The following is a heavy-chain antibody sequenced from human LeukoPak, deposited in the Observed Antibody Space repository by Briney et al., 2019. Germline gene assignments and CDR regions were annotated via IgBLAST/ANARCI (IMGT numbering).Heavy chain of an antibody. D-gene: IGHD3-10*01. V-gene: IGHV4-34*01. J-gene: IGHJ5*02. CDR1: GGSISSYY. CDR2: INHSGST. Sequence: SETLSLTCTVSGGSISSYYWSWIRQPPGKGLEWIGEINHSGSTNYNPSLKSRVTISVDTSKNQFSLKLSSVTAADTAVYYCARPRRGSGYNWFDPWGQGTLVTVSS. CDR3: ARPRRGSGYNWFDP.